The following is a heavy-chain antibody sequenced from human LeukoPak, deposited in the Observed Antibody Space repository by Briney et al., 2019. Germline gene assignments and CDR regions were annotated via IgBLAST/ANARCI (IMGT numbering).Heavy chain of an antibody. J-gene: IGHJ6*03. Sequence: PSETLSLTCAVYGGSFSGYYWSWICQPPGKGLEWIGEINHSGSTNYNPSLKSRVTISVDTSKNQFSLKLSSVTAADTAVYYCARRGDSYAAAGPFFMDVWGKGTTVTISS. V-gene: IGHV4-34*01. D-gene: IGHD6-13*01. CDR1: GGSFSGYY. CDR2: INHSGST. CDR3: ARRGDSYAAAGPFFMDV.